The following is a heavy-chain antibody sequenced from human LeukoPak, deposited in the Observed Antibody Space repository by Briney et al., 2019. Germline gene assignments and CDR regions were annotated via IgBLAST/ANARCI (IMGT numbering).Heavy chain of an antibody. CDR1: GFTFSSYA. CDR3: ASPSERGYSVIGYYSDY. D-gene: IGHD4-23*01. J-gene: IGHJ4*02. Sequence: GGSLRLSCAASGFTFSSYAMHWVRQAPGKGLEWVAVISYDGSNKYYADSVKGRFTISRDNSKNTLYLQMNSLRAEDTAVYYCASPSERGYSVIGYYSDYWGQGTLVTVSS. V-gene: IGHV3-30*04. CDR2: ISYDGSNK.